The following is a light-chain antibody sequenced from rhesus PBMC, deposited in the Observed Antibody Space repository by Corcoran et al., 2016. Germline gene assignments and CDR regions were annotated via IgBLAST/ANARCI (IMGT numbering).Light chain of an antibody. Sequence: DIQMTQSPSSLSASVGDRVTITCRASQGISNWLAWYHQKPGKAPKLLIYRASNLETGVPSRFRGSGSGTECTLTISSLQPEDIATYYCQQHDNSPYSFGQGTKVEIK. J-gene: IGKJ2*01. V-gene: IGKV1-69*01. CDR2: RAS. CDR3: QQHDNSPYS. CDR1: QGISNW.